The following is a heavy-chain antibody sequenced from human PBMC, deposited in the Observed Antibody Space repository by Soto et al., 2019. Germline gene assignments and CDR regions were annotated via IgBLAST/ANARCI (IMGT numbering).Heavy chain of an antibody. CDR2: IYYSGST. CDR3: ARGAARAIDY. Sequence: QVQLQESGPGLVKPSETLSLTCTVSGGSISGYYWSWIRQPPGKGLEWIGYIYYSGSTFYNPSLKSRLTVSVDTSKNQFSLRLSSVTAADTAVYFCARGAARAIDYWGHGPLVTVSA. J-gene: IGHJ4*01. D-gene: IGHD6-6*01. CDR1: GGSISGYY. V-gene: IGHV4-59*01.